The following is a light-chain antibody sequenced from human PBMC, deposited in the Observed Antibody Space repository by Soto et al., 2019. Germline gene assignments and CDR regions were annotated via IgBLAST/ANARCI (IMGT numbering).Light chain of an antibody. V-gene: IGKV1-5*01. CDR1: QSISSW. CDR2: DAS. CDR3: QQYNSYYT. J-gene: IGKJ2*01. Sequence: DIQMTQSPSTLSASVGDRVTITFRASQSISSWLAWYQQKPGKAPKLLIYDASSLESGVPSRFSGSGSGTAGNLAISSLPPDHVEDEYGQQYNSYYTFSQGTKLESK.